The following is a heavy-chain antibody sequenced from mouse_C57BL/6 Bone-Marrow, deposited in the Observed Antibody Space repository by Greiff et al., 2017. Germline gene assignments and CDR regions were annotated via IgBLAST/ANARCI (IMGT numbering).Heavy chain of an antibody. CDR3: ARLVTTVGPYFDY. J-gene: IGHJ2*01. V-gene: IGHV3-6*01. D-gene: IGHD1-1*01. CDR2: ITYDGSN. Sequence: EVKLQESGPGLVKPSQSLSLTCSVTGYSITSGYYWNWIRQFPGNKLEWMGYITYDGSNNYNPSLKNRISITRDTSKNQFFLKLNSVTTEDTATYYCARLVTTVGPYFDYWGQGTTLTVSS. CDR1: GYSITSGYY.